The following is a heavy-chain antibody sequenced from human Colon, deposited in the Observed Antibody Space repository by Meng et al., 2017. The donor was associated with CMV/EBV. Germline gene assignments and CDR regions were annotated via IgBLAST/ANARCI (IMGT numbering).Heavy chain of an antibody. J-gene: IGHJ4*02. CDR1: GFNFSSYA. D-gene: IGHD4-17*01. CDR3: ARGYGDYLDY. V-gene: IGHV3-30*04. CDR2: ISYDGSNK. Sequence: LSCAASGFNFSSYAMHWVRQAPGKGLEWVAVISYDGSNKYYADSVKGRFTISRDNSKNTLYLQMNSLRAEDTAVYYCARGYGDYLDYWGQGTLVTVSS.